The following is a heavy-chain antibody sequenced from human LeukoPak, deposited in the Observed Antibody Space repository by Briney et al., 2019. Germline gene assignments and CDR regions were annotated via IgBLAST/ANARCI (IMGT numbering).Heavy chain of an antibody. V-gene: IGHV4-34*01. D-gene: IGHD1-26*01. CDR2: INHSGST. J-gene: IGHJ6*03. Sequence: SEPLSLTCAVYGGSFSGYYWSWIRQPPGKGLEWIGEINHSGSTNYNPSLKSRVTISVDTSKNQFSLKLSSVPAADTAVYYCASTSGCYSYYYYYMDVWGKGTTVTVSS. CDR3: ASTSGCYSYYYYYMDV. CDR1: GGSFSGYY.